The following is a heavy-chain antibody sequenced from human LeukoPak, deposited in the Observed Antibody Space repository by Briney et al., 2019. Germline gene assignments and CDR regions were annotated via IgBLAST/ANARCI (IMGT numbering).Heavy chain of an antibody. Sequence: PSETLSLTCNVSGYSISSGYYWAWIRQPPGKGLEWIGSIYRSGSTYYNPSLESRVFISIDMSKNQFSLRLSSVTAADTAVYYCAKTPSGYSYGLFDYWGQGTLVTVSS. D-gene: IGHD5-18*01. CDR2: IYRSGST. CDR3: AKTPSGYSYGLFDY. CDR1: GYSISSGYY. J-gene: IGHJ4*02. V-gene: IGHV4-38-2*02.